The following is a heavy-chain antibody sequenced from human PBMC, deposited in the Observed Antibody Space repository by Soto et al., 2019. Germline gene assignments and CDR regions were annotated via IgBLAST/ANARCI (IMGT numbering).Heavy chain of an antibody. Sequence: QVQLQESGPGLVKPSETLSLTCTVSGGSISRGVYYWSWIRQNPGKGLEWIGYTYNIVSTYYNPSLKSRVTISVDTSKDQFSLKLTSVTAADAAVYYCARDPSTWGQGTLVTVSS. CDR2: TYNIVST. CDR1: GGSISRGVYY. CDR3: ARDPST. V-gene: IGHV4-31*03. J-gene: IGHJ4*02.